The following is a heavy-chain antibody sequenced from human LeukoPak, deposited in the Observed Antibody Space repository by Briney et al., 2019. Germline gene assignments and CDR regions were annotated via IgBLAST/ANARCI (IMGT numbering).Heavy chain of an antibody. J-gene: IGHJ4*02. D-gene: IGHD3-16*02. Sequence: GGSLRLSCAASGFTFSSYAMHWVRQAPGKGLEYVSAISSNGGSTYYANSVKGRFTISRDNSKNTLYLQMASLRAEDMAVYYCARGLRLGELSLFDYWGQGTLVTVSS. CDR3: ARGLRLGELSLFDY. CDR1: GFTFSSYA. CDR2: ISSNGGST. V-gene: IGHV3-64*01.